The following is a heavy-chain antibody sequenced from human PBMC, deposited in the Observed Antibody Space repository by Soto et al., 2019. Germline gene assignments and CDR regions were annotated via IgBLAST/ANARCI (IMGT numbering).Heavy chain of an antibody. CDR3: ARVWFGETCFDY. J-gene: IGHJ4*02. CDR1: GGSFSGCY. V-gene: IGHV4-34*01. CDR2: INHSGST. Sequence: SETLSLTCAVYGGSFSGCYWSWNRQPPGKGLEWIGEINHSGSTNYNPSLKSRVTISVDTSKNQFSLKLSSVTAADTAVYYCARVWFGETCFDYWGQGTLVTVSS. D-gene: IGHD3-10*01.